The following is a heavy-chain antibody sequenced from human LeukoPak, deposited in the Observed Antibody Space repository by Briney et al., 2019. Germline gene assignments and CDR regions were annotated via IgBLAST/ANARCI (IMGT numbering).Heavy chain of an antibody. CDR2: ISIDGSST. CDR3: ARDPVLDDYGGNSPY. D-gene: IGHD4-23*01. Sequence: GGSLTLSCAASGFTFSSYWMFWVRQAPGQGLVWVSRISIDGSSTTYADSVKGRFTISRNNAKNTLYLQMNSLRAEDTAVYYCARDPVLDDYGGNSPYWGQGTLVTVSS. J-gene: IGHJ4*02. V-gene: IGHV3-74*01. CDR1: GFTFSSYW.